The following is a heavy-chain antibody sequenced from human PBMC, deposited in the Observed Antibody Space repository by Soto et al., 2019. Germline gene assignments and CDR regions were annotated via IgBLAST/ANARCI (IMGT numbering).Heavy chain of an antibody. V-gene: IGHV1-18*01. Sequence: QVQLVQSGAEVKKPGASVKVSCKASGYTFTSYGISWVRQAPGQGLEWMGWISAYNGNTNYAQKLQGRVTMTTDTSTSTAYMELRSLRSDDTAVYYCARDPARYFDWHPHKGDFDYWGQGTLVTVSS. D-gene: IGHD3-9*01. J-gene: IGHJ4*02. CDR2: ISAYNGNT. CDR3: ARDPARYFDWHPHKGDFDY. CDR1: GYTFTSYG.